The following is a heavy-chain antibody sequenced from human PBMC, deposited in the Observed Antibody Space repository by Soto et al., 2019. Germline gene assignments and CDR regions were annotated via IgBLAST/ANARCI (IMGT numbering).Heavy chain of an antibody. D-gene: IGHD2-21*02. V-gene: IGHV1-3*01. CDR3: ARGGGIVVVTAPYDH. J-gene: IGHJ4*02. CDR1: GYTFTSYA. CDR2: ISAHNGNT. Sequence: ASVKVSCKASGYTFTSYAMHWLRQAPGQRLEWMGWISAHNGNTDYAQKLQGRVIVTRDTSTSTAYMELRSLRSEDTAVYYCARGGGIVVVTAPYDHWGQGTLVTVSS.